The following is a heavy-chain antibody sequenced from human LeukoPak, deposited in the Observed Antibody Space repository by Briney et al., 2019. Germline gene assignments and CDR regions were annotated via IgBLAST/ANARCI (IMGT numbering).Heavy chain of an antibody. CDR1: GYSFTGHY. CDR3: ARADSGSYVADY. V-gene: IGHV1-2*02. D-gene: IGHD1-26*01. Sequence: ASVKVSCKASGYSFTGHYLHWVRQAPGQGLEWMGWINPKSGGTNYAQKFQGRVTMTRDTSISTGYMELSRLRSDDTAVYYCARADSGSYVADYWGQGTLVTVSS. J-gene: IGHJ4*02. CDR2: INPKSGGT.